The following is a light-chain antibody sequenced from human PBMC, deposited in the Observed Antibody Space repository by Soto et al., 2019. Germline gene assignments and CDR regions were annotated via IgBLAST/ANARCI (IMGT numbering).Light chain of an antibody. V-gene: IGKV3-11*01. CDR2: DAS. J-gene: IGKJ1*01. CDR3: HQRSKWPQT. CDR1: QSVTTH. Sequence: DIVLTQYPATLSLSLGERATLSCRASQSVTTHFAWYQHIRGQAPRLVIYDASTRATGIPPRFSGSGSGTGFTLTISSLEPEDSGVYYCHQRSKWPQTFGQGTTVEIK.